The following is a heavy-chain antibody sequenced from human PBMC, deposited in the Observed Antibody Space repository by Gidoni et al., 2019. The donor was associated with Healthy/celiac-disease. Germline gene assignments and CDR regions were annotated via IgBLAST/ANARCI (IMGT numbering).Heavy chain of an antibody. CDR3: AHTGYGYLFDY. Sequence: QITLKEPGPTLVTLTQTLTLTCPFPGLSLSTSGVGVGWIRQPPGNALEWLALIYWNDDKRYSPSLKSRLTITKDTSKNQVVLTMTNMDPVDTATYYCAHTGYGYLFDYWGQGTLVTVSS. J-gene: IGHJ4*02. CDR1: GLSLSTSGVG. V-gene: IGHV2-5*01. CDR2: IYWNDDK. D-gene: IGHD5-18*01.